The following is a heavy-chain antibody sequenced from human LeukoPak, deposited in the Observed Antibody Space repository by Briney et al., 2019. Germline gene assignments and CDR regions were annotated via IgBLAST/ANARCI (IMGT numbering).Heavy chain of an antibody. CDR1: GFTFSSYS. CDR3: ARGGVPAAMGWFDP. D-gene: IGHD2-2*01. V-gene: IGHV3-21*01. J-gene: IGHJ5*02. CDR2: ISSSSPYI. Sequence: GGSLRLSCAASGFTFSSYSINWVRQAPGKGLEWVSSISSSSPYIYYADSLRGRFTISRDNAKNSLYLQMNSLRAEDTAVYYCARGGVPAAMGWFDPWGQGTLVTVSS.